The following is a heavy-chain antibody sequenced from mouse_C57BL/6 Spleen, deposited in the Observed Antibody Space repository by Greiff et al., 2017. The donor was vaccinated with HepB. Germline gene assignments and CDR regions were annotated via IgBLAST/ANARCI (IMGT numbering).Heavy chain of an antibody. CDR1: GFSLTSYG. Sequence: VMLVESGPGLVAPSQSLSITCTVSGFSLTSYGVHWVRQPPGKGLEWLVVIWSDGSTTYNSALKSRLSISKDNSKSQVFLKMNSLQTDDTAMYYCARTARDYRGYAMDYWGQGTSVTVSS. CDR3: ARTARDYRGYAMDY. V-gene: IGHV2-6*03. CDR2: IWSDGST. D-gene: IGHD2-12*01. J-gene: IGHJ4*01.